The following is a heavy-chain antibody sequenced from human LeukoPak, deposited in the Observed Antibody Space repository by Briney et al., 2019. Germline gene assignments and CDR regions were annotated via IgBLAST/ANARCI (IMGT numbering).Heavy chain of an antibody. CDR2: INSGRVNT. CDR3: AKDTTHNGSYGIDY. Sequence: PGGSLRLSCAASGFTFSSYAMNWVRQAQGKGLEWVSAINSGRVNTYYADSVKGRFTISRDNSKNTLYLQMNSLRAEDTAVYYCAKDTTHNGSYGIDYWGQGTLVIVSS. V-gene: IGHV3-23*01. J-gene: IGHJ4*02. CDR1: GFTFSSYA. D-gene: IGHD1-26*01.